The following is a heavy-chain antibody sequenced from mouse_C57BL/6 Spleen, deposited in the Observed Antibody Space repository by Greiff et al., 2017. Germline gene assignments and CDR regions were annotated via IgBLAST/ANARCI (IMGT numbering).Heavy chain of an antibody. J-gene: IGHJ4*01. D-gene: IGHD2-4*01. V-gene: IGHV5-4*01. CDR2: ISDGGSYT. CDR1: GFTFSSYA. Sequence: EVQLQESGGGLVKPGGSLKLSCAASGFTFSSYAMTWVRQTPEKRLEWVATISDGGSYTYSPDNVKGRFTISRDNAKNNLYLQMSHLKSEDTTMYYCAREERDYDDYAMGYWGQGTSVTVSS. CDR3: AREERDYDDYAMGY.